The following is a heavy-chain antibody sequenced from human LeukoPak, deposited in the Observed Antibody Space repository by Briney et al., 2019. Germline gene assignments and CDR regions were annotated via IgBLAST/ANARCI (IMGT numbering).Heavy chain of an antibody. CDR1: GGSFSGYY. CDR2: INHSGST. D-gene: IGHD6-6*01. CDR3: ARGVRGIAARRNNWFDP. V-gene: IGHV4-34*01. Sequence: KPSETLSLTCAVYGGSFSGYYWSWIRQPPGKGLEWIGEINHSGSTNYNPSLKSRVTISVDTSKNQFSRKLSSVTAADTAVYYCARGVRGIAARRNNWFDPWGQGTLVTVSS. J-gene: IGHJ5*02.